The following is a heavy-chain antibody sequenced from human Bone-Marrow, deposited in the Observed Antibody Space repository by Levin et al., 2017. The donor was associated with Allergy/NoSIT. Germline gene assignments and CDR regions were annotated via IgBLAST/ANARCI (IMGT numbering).Heavy chain of an antibody. J-gene: IGHJ4*02. CDR3: ARGGAARPDY. CDR1: GFTLRGYG. D-gene: IGHD6-6*01. V-gene: IGHV3-48*02. Sequence: LSLTCVASGFTLRGYGMNWVRQAPGKGLQWVSYINSGGATISYADSVKGRFTISRDNAQNSLYLQMNSLTDADTAVYYCARGGAARPDYWGQGALVTVAS. CDR2: INSGGATI.